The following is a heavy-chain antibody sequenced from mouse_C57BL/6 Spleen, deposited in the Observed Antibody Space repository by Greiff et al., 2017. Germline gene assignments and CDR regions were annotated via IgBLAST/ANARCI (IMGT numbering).Heavy chain of an antibody. CDR3: ARTPIYYDYDEAWFAY. V-gene: IGHV1-82*01. J-gene: IGHJ3*01. CDR2: IYPGDGDT. Sequence: QVQLKQSGPELVKPGASVKISCKASGYAFSSSWMNWVKQRPGKGLEWIGRIYPGDGDTNYNGKFKGKATLTADKSSSTAYMQLSSLTSEDSAVYFCARTPIYYDYDEAWFAYWGQGTLVTVSA. D-gene: IGHD2-4*01. CDR1: GYAFSSSW.